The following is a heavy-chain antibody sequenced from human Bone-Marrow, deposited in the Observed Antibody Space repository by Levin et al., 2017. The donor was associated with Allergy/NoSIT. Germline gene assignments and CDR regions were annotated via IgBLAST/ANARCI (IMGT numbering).Heavy chain of an antibody. CDR2: ISASSSRA. V-gene: IGHV3-23*01. CDR3: ASSAGQQAVYYFDY. Sequence: PGGSLRLSCVASGISFNLYGMTWVRQVPGKGLEWVSSISASSSRAYYADSVKGRFTISRDNSRNTLFLQMNSLRAEDTAVYYCASSAGQQAVYYFDYWGQGALVTVSS. CDR1: GISFNLYG. J-gene: IGHJ4*02. D-gene: IGHD6-13*01.